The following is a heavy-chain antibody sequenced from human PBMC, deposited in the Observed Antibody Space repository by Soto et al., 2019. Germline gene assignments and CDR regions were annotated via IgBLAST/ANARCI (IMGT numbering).Heavy chain of an antibody. CDR1: GFTFGNYA. V-gene: IGHV3-23*01. D-gene: IGHD2-15*01. CDR3: AKKGLGSLAAYCSTGDCHYAFDI. J-gene: IGHJ3*02. Sequence: EVQLLESGGGLVQPGGSLRLSCAASGFTFGNYAMIWVRQAPGKGLEWVSTISGGGDGTYYADSVRGRFTISRENFRNTLYMQMNSLRAEDTAAYYCAKKGLGSLAAYCSTGDCHYAFDIWGQGTRVTVSS. CDR2: ISGGGDGT.